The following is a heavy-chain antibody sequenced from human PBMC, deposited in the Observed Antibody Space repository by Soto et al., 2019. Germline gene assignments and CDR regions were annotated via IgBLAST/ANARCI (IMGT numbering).Heavy chain of an antibody. CDR1: GLTFSNTW. D-gene: IGHD2-15*01. J-gene: IGHJ4*02. Sequence: PGGSLRLSCADSGLTFSNTWMTWVRQAPGKGLEWVGRIKSKSSGGTTEYAAPVKGRFTISRDDSKNTLYLEMDSLKTEDTAVYYCAAERICSAGSCPYYWGQGTLVTVSS. CDR2: IKSKSSGGTT. CDR3: AAERICSAGSCPYY. V-gene: IGHV3-15*01.